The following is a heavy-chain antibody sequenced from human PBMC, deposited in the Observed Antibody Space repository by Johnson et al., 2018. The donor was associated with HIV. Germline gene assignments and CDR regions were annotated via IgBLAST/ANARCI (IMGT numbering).Heavy chain of an antibody. J-gene: IGHJ3*02. CDR1: GFTFDDYA. D-gene: IGHD3-16*01. V-gene: IGHV3-20*04. CDR3: ARGRGALDI. CDR2: INWNGGST. Sequence: VQLVESGGGVVQPGGSLRLSCVASGFTFDDYAMHWVRQAPGKGLEWVSGINWNGGSTGYADSVKGRFTISRDNAKNSLYLQMNSLRVEDTAVFYCARGRGALDIWGQGTVVTVSS.